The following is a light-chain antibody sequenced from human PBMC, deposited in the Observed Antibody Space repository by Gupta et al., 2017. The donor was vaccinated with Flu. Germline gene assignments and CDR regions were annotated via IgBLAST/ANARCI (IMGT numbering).Light chain of an antibody. Sequence: DIQMTQSPSTLAASVGDRVSITCRATENITSWLAWYQQKPGKAPNFVIYKGSGLEGGVPSRFSGSGSGTDFTLTISSLQPDDFATYYCQQVNYDSRTFGEGTKVEI. CDR3: QQVNYDSRT. J-gene: IGKJ4*02. CDR1: ENITSW. V-gene: IGKV1-5*03. CDR2: KGS.